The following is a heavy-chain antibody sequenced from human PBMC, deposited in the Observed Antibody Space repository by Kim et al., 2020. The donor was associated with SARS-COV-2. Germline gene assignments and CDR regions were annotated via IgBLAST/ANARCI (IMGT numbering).Heavy chain of an antibody. J-gene: IGHJ4*01. CDR2: IYYSGST. CDR3: ARLPYYYDTTFAFDY. V-gene: IGHV4-39*01. D-gene: IGHD3-22*01. CDR1: GGSISSSSYY. Sequence: SETLSLTCTASGGSISSSSYYWGWIRQPPGKGLEWIGSIYYSGSTYYNPSLKSRVTISVDTSKNQFSLKLSSVTAADTAVYYCARLPYYYDTTFAFDYWG.